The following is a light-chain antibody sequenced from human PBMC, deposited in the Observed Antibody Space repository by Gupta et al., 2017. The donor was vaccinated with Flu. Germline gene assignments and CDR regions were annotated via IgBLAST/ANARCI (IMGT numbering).Light chain of an antibody. J-gene: IGKJ2*01. V-gene: IGKV3-11*01. CDR2: DAA. CDR1: QRVGTY. Sequence: ELVLTQSPATLSLSPGERATLPCRASQRVGTYLAWYKQKPGQAPRRLIYDAANRATGIPARFSGSGYGTDVTLTISSREQDDFAVYYCQKRSNWPPYTFGQGTRLEIK. CDR3: QKRSNWPPYT.